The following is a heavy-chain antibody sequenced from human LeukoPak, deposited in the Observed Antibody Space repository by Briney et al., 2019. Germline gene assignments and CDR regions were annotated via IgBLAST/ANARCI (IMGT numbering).Heavy chain of an antibody. CDR3: ARDPTVASGMQF. V-gene: IGHV4-4*07. CDR2: VVTTTT. D-gene: IGHD6-19*01. J-gene: IGHJ4*02. Sequence: PSETLSLTCTVSGGSTTTYSWTWVRQSPGKGLEWIGSVVTTTTNYSPALRSRVAISVHTSKNQFSLRLESVTTADTAVYYCARDPTVASGMQFWGQGALVTVSS. CDR1: GGSTTTYS.